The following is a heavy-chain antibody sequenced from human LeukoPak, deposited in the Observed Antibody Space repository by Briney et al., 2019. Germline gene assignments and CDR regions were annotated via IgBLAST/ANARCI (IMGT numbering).Heavy chain of an antibody. CDR2: ISYDGRNK. CDR1: GFILSTYA. D-gene: IGHD3-22*01. J-gene: IGHJ4*02. V-gene: IGHV3-30*04. CDR3: ARDVSHYDRSGYSLDY. Sequence: GRSLRLSCAASGFILSTYAIHWVRQAPGKGLEWVAVISYDGRNKYYADSVKGRFSISRDNSKNTLSLQMNSLRPEDTALYYCARDVSHYDRSGYSLDYWAQGTLVTVSS.